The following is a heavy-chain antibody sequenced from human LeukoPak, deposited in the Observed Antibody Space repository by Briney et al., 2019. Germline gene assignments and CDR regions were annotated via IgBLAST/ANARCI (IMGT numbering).Heavy chain of an antibody. Sequence: ASVKVSCKASGGTFSSYAISWVRQAPGQGLEWMGGIIPIFGTANYAQKFQGRVTITTDESTSTAYMELSSLRSEDTAVYYCARDPTAYFGGDCYWGPFDYWGQGTLVTVSS. D-gene: IGHD2-21*02. CDR3: ARDPTAYFGGDCYWGPFDY. V-gene: IGHV1-69*05. CDR2: IIPIFGTA. J-gene: IGHJ4*02. CDR1: GGTFSSYA.